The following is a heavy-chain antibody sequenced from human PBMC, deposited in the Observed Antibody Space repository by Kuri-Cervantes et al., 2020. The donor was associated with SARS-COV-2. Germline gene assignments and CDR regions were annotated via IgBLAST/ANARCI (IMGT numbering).Heavy chain of an antibody. CDR2: FRFSDGLI. D-gene: IGHD6-13*01. CDR1: GFTFRTYS. J-gene: IGHJ6*02. V-gene: IGHV3-48*01. CDR3: ARDRDGYSSSWYGGYYYGMDV. Sequence: GESLKISCVVSGFTFRTYSMNWVRQAPGRGLEWISYFRFSDGLIYYADSVKGRFTVSVDNAKNSFYLQMNAVRAEDTAVYYCARDRDGYSSSWYGGYYYGMDVWGQGTTVTVSS.